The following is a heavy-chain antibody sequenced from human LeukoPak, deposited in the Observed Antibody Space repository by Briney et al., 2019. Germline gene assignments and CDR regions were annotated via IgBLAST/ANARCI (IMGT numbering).Heavy chain of an antibody. J-gene: IGHJ4*02. V-gene: IGHV3-30*04. Sequence: GSLRLSCAASGFTFSSYAMHWVRQAPGKGLEWVAVISYDGSNKYYADSVKGRFTISRDNSKNTVFLQMNSLRAEDTAVYYCAKWGDYDVLTGYYVSDYWGQGTLVTVSS. CDR1: GFTFSSYA. CDR3: AKWGDYDVLTGYYVSDY. D-gene: IGHD3-9*01. CDR2: ISYDGSNK.